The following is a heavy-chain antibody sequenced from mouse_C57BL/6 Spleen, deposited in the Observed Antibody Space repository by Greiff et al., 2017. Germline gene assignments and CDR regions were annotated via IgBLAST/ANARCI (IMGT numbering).Heavy chain of an antibody. D-gene: IGHD2-4*01. CDR3: TTIYYDYDYFDY. Sequence: EVQLQQSGAELVRPGASVKLSCTASGFNITDYYMHWVKQRPEQGLEWIGRIDPEDGDTEYAPKFQGKATMTADTSSNTAYLQLSSLTSEDTAVYYCTTIYYDYDYFDYWGQGTTLTVSS. J-gene: IGHJ2*01. CDR1: GFNITDYY. V-gene: IGHV14-1*01. CDR2: IDPEDGDT.